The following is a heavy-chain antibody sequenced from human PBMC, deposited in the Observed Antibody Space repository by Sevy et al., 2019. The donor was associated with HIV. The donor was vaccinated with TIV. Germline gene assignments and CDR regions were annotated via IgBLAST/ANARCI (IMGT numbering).Heavy chain of an antibody. J-gene: IGHJ4*02. D-gene: IGHD6-6*01. CDR1: GGSISSYF. CDR3: ARDVAARPRVLDY. Sequence: SETLSLTCNVAGGSISSYFWSWIRQPPGKGLEWMGNIYYTGNTDYSPSLQSRVTMSLDTSKTQFSLRLKSVTAADTAVYYCARDVAARPRVLDYWGQGILVTASS. CDR2: IYYTGNT. V-gene: IGHV4-59*01.